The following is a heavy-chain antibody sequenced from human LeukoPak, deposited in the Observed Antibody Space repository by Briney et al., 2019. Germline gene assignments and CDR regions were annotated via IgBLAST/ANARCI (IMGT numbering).Heavy chain of an antibody. CDR1: GFTFSSYW. CDR2: INSDGSST. V-gene: IGHV3-74*01. D-gene: IGHD4-17*01. Sequence: GGSLRLSCAASGFTFSSYWMHWVRQAPGKGLVWVSRINSDGSSTSYADSVKGRFTISRDNAKNTLYLQMNSLRAEDTAVYYCARIYGDFDAFDIWGQGTMVTVSS. J-gene: IGHJ3*02. CDR3: ARIYGDFDAFDI.